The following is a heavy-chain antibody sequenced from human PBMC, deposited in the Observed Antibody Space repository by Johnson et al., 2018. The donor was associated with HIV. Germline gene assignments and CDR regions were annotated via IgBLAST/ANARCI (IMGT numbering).Heavy chain of an antibody. Sequence: MQLVESGGGLVQPGGSLRLSCAASGFTFNNYWMSSVRQAPGKGLEWVATIKGDGSGQDYVDSVEGRFTISRDYAKNSLYVQMNSLRAEDTAVYYCAGLRWGSVDPLHDAFDVWGQGTMVTVSS. CDR2: IKGDGSGQ. J-gene: IGHJ3*01. CDR1: GFTFNNYW. V-gene: IGHV3-7*01. CDR3: AGLRWGSVDPLHDAFDV. D-gene: IGHD2-21*01.